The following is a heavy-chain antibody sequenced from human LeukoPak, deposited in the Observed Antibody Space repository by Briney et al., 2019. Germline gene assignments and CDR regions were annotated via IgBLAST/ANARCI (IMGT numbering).Heavy chain of an antibody. D-gene: IGHD1-26*01. Sequence: SETLSLTCTVSGDSISNTGYYWGWIRQPPGKGLEWIGNIYYSGSTFYDPSLKSRVTISVDTSKNQFSLKLSSVTAADTAVYYCARRVGATTGFDYWGQGTLVTVSS. CDR2: IYYSGST. V-gene: IGHV4-39*07. J-gene: IGHJ4*02. CDR3: ARRVGATTGFDY. CDR1: GDSISNTGYY.